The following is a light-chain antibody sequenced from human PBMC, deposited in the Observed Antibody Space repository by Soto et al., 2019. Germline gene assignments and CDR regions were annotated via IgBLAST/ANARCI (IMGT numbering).Light chain of an antibody. J-gene: IGLJ1*01. Sequence: QSVLTQPPSVSGAPGQRVTISCTGSSSNIGAGYDVHWYQQLPGTAPKLPIYGNSNRPSGVPDRFSGSKSGTSASLAITGLQAEDEADYYCQSYASSLSGYVFGTGTKVTVL. CDR3: QSYASSLSGYV. V-gene: IGLV1-40*01. CDR1: SSNIGAGYD. CDR2: GNS.